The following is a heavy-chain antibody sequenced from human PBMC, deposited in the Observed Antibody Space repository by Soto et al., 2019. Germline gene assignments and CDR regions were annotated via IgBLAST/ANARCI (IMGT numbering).Heavy chain of an antibody. V-gene: IGHV3-21*01. CDR3: AREYTAWPLAYGLDV. CDR2: ISSRSDI. Sequence: PGESLRLSCVGSGFTFSNFSINWVRQAPGKGLEWASSISSRSDIYYADSLKGRFTISRDNAKNSVSLQMNSLRAEDTAVYYCAREYTAWPLAYGLDVWGQGTTVTVSS. CDR1: GFTFSNFS. J-gene: IGHJ6*02. D-gene: IGHD2-2*02.